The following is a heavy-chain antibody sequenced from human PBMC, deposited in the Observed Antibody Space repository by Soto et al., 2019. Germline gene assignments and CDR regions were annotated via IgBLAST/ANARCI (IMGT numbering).Heavy chain of an antibody. J-gene: IGHJ4*01. CDR1: GYSMNSNYL. Sequence: SETLSLTCAVSGYSMNSNYLWGWVRQPPGKGLEWIGSVYQSGSTYYNPSLRSRVTISIDTSKNQFSLEVRSVTATDTAVYYCARLPLVLYFDYWV. V-gene: IGHV4-38-2*01. D-gene: IGHD2-8*01. CDR2: VYQSGST. CDR3: ARLPLVLYFDY.